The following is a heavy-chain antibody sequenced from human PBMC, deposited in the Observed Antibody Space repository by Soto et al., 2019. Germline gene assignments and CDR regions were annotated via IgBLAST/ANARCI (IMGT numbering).Heavy chain of an antibody. CDR3: ASPVAYGDYGRFDP. CDR1: GVSISSDNYY. CDR2: IYYRGTT. D-gene: IGHD4-17*01. V-gene: IGHV4-39*01. J-gene: IGHJ5*02. Sequence: QLQLQESGPGLVKPSETLSLTCTVSGVSISSDNYYWGWIRQPPGKGLEWIGSIYYRGTTYYTPSLKRRVTISVDTSKDQFSLKLSSVTAAASAVYYCASPVAYGDYGRFDPWGQGTLVTVSS.